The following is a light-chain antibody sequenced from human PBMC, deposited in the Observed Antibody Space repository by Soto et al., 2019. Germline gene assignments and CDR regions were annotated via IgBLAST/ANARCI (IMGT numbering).Light chain of an antibody. CDR3: QQYDRIPGFT. Sequence: EIVLTQSPGTLSLSPGERATLSCRASQSFRSNYLAWYQQRPGQAPRLLIYGVSSGASGIPDRFSGSVSGTDFTLTISRLEPEDSAVYYCQQYDRIPGFTFGGGTKVEI. J-gene: IGKJ4*01. V-gene: IGKV3-20*01. CDR2: GVS. CDR1: QSFRSNY.